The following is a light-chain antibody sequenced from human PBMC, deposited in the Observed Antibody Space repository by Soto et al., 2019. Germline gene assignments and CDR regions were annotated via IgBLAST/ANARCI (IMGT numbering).Light chain of an antibody. Sequence: EILMTQSPDTLSVSPGESVTLSWRASRTVSNRLAWYQHKPGQAPMLLLSGASTGSTGIPPRFRGSGSGTEFTLTVDTLQSEDIAIYYGQHYDSSLSTFGGGTKVDIK. J-gene: IGKJ4*01. CDR1: RTVSNR. CDR2: GAS. CDR3: QHYDSSLST. V-gene: IGKV3-15*01.